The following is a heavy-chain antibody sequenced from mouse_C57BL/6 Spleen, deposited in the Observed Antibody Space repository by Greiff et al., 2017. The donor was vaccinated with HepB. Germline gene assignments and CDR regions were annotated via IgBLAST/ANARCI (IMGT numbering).Heavy chain of an antibody. D-gene: IGHD1-1*01. V-gene: IGHV1-19*01. CDR3: ARSNYYGSSYVGNYFDY. Sequence: EVQLQQSGPVLVKPGASVKMSCKASGYTFTDYYMNWVKQSHGKSLEWIGVINPYNGGTSYNQKFKGKATLTVDKSSSTAYMELNSLTSEDSAVYYCARSNYYGSSYVGNYFDYWGQGTTLTVSS. CDR1: GYTFTDYY. J-gene: IGHJ2*01. CDR2: INPYNGGT.